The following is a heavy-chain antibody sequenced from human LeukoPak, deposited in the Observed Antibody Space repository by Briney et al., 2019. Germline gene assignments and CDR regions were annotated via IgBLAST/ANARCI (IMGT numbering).Heavy chain of an antibody. V-gene: IGHV3-74*01. Sequence: GGSLRLSCAASGFTFSNYWMHWVRQAPGKGLVWVSRINSDGSSTTSADSVKGRFTISRDNAKNTLYLQMNSLRAEDTAVYYCAKGGATVIDHWGQGALVTVSS. CDR2: INSDGSST. CDR1: GFTFSNYW. J-gene: IGHJ1*01. D-gene: IGHD4-17*01. CDR3: AKGGATVIDH.